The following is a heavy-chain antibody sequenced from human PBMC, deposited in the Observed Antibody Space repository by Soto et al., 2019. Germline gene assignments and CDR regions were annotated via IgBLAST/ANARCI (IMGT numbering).Heavy chain of an antibody. Sequence: ASVKVSCKASGYTFTSYGISWVRQAPGQGLEWMGWISAYNGNTNYAQKLQGRVTMTTDTSTSTAYMELRSLRSDDTAVYYCARGRTLSIFGVVTPDNWFDPWGQGTLVTVSS. CDR1: GYTFTSYG. CDR3: ARGRTLSIFGVVTPDNWFDP. CDR2: ISAYNGNT. J-gene: IGHJ5*02. V-gene: IGHV1-18*04. D-gene: IGHD3-3*01.